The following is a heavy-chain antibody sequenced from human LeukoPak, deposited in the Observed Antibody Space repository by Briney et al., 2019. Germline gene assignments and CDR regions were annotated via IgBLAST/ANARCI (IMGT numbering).Heavy chain of an antibody. J-gene: IGHJ3*02. Sequence: ASVKVSCKASGYTFTGYYIHWVRQAPGQGLEWMGWINPNSGGTNYAQKFQGRVTMTRDTSISTAYMELSRLRSDDTAVYYCARDAGYDILTGYDAFDIWGQGTMVTVSS. CDR3: ARDAGYDILTGYDAFDI. CDR1: GYTFTGYY. CDR2: INPNSGGT. D-gene: IGHD3-9*01. V-gene: IGHV1-2*02.